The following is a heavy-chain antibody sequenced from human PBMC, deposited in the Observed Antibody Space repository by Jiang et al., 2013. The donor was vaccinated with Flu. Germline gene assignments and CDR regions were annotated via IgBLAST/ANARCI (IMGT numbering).Heavy chain of an antibody. D-gene: IGHD1-26*01. CDR2: FDPEDGET. Sequence: GAEVKKPGASVKVSCKVSGYTLTELSMHWVRQAPGKGLEWMGGFDPEDGETIYAQKFQGRVTMTEDTSTDTAYMELSSLRSEDTAVYYCATLAGYSGSYPFDPWGQGTLVTVSS. CDR3: ATLAGYSGSYPFDP. CDR1: GYTLTELS. V-gene: IGHV1-24*01. J-gene: IGHJ5*02.